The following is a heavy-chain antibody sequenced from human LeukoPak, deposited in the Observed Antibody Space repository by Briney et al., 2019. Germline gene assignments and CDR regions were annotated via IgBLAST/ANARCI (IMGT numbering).Heavy chain of an antibody. D-gene: IGHD2-2*01. Sequence: SETLSLTCTVSGGSISSSSYYWGWIRQPPGKGLEWIGSIYYSGSTYYKPSLKSRVTISVDTSKNQFSLKLSSVTAADTAVYSCLKSQLGDWFDPWGQGPLVPVSS. CDR3: LKSQLGDWFDP. J-gene: IGHJ5*02. CDR1: GGSISSSSYY. CDR2: IYYSGST. V-gene: IGHV4-39*01.